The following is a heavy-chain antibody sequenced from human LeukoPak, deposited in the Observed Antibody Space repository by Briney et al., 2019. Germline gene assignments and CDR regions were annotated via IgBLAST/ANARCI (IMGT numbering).Heavy chain of an antibody. CDR1: GFTFSSYE. V-gene: IGHV3-48*03. J-gene: IGHJ4*02. CDR3: ARDVARLADWVY. Sequence: PGGSLRLSCAASGFTFSSYEMNWVRQAPGKGLEWVSYISSSGSTIYYADSVKGRFTISRDNAKNSLYPQMNSLRAEDTAVYYCARDVARLADWVYWGQGTLVTVSS. D-gene: IGHD5-12*01. CDR2: ISSSGSTI.